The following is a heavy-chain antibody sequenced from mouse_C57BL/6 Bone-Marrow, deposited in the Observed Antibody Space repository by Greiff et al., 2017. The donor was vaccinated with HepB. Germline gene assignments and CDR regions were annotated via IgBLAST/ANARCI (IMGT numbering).Heavy chain of an antibody. CDR2: IYPRSGNT. CDR3: ARVIHYDGSSYGYAMDY. J-gene: IGHJ4*01. V-gene: IGHV1-81*01. D-gene: IGHD1-1*01. CDR1: GYTFTSYG. Sequence: QVQLQQSGAELARPGASVKLSCKASGYTFTSYGISWVKQRTGQGLEWIGEIYPRSGNTYYNEKFKGKATLTADKSSSTAYMELRSLTSEDSAVYYCARVIHYDGSSYGYAMDYWGQGTSVTVSS.